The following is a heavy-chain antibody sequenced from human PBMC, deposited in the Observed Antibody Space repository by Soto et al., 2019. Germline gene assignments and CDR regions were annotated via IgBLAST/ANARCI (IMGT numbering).Heavy chain of an antibody. CDR1: DVSLSPNY. J-gene: IGHJ1*01. CDR3: ARLGAFYQAMDS. D-gene: IGHD2-2*01. CDR2: IYYAGTT. V-gene: IGHV4-59*08. Sequence: SETLSLTCTVSDVSLSPNYWIWIRQPPGKGLEWLGYIYYAGTTTYNPSLQSRVSISLDTSKNEVSLKLTSVTAADTAVYFCARLGAFYQAMDSWGQGTLVTVSS.